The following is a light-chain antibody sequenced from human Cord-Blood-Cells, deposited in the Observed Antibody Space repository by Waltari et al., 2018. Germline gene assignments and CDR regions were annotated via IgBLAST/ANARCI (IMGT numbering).Light chain of an antibody. Sequence: DIQMTQSPSSLSASVGDRVTITCRASQSISSYLNWYQQKPGKAPKLLIYAASSLQSGGPSRFSGSGSWTDFTLTISSLQPEDFATDYCQQSYSTLPYTFGQGTKLEIK. J-gene: IGKJ2*01. CDR3: QQSYSTLPYT. V-gene: IGKV1-39*01. CDR2: AAS. CDR1: QSISSY.